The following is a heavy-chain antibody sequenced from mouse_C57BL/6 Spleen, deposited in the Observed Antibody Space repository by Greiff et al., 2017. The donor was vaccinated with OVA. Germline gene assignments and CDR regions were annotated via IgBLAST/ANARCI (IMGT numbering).Heavy chain of an antibody. CDR1: GYTFTSYW. J-gene: IGHJ4*01. Sequence: VQLQQPGAELVMPGASVKLSCKASGYTFTSYWMHWVKQRPGQGLEWIGEIDPSDSYTNYNQKFKGKSTLTVDKSSSTAYMQLSSLTSEDSAVYYCARGFKPYAMDYWGQGTSVTVSS. CDR2: IDPSDSYT. V-gene: IGHV1-69*01. CDR3: ARGFKPYAMDY.